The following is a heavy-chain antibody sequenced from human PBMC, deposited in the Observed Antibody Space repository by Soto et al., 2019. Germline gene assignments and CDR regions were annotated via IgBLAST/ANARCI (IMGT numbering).Heavy chain of an antibody. Sequence: QVQLQESGPGLVKPSETLSLTCTVSGGSISSYYWSWIRQPPGKGLEWIGYIYYSGSTNYNPSLKSRVTISVDTSKNQFSLKLSSVTAADTAVYYCARDLWYGKGWFDPWGQGTLVTVSS. D-gene: IGHD6-13*01. CDR3: ARDLWYGKGWFDP. CDR1: GGSISSYY. CDR2: IYYSGST. J-gene: IGHJ5*02. V-gene: IGHV4-59*01.